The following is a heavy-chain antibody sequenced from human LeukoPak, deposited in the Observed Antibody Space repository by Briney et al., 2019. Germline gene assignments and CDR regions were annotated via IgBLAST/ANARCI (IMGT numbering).Heavy chain of an antibody. CDR2: IYPGDSDT. J-gene: IGHJ3*02. CDR3: ARCGNGYNWEDAFDI. CDR1: GYSFTSYW. Sequence: GESLKISCKGSGYSFTSYWIGWVRQMPGKGLEWMGIIYPGDSDTRYSSSFQGQVTISADKSISTAYLQWSSLKASDTAMYYCARCGNGYNWEDAFDIWGQGTMVTVCS. V-gene: IGHV5-51*01. D-gene: IGHD5-24*01.